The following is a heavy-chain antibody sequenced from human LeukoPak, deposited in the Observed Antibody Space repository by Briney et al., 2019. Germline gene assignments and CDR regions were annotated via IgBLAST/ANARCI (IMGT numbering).Heavy chain of an antibody. CDR2: IYYSGST. D-gene: IGHD3-10*01. J-gene: IGHJ4*02. V-gene: IGHV4-39*01. CDR1: GGSISSSSYY. Sequence: SETLSLTCTVSGGSISSSSYYWGSIRQPPGKGLEWIGSIYYSGSTYYNPSLKSRVTISVDTSKNQSPLKLSSVTAGDTAVYYAARLRKYNGSGSGGRYYYVDFWGQGTLVTVSS. CDR3: ARLRKYNGSGSGGRYYYVDF.